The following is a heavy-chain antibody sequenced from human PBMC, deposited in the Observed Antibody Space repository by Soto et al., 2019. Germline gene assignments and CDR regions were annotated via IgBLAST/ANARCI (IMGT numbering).Heavy chain of an antibody. CDR2: IDPTDSYT. J-gene: IGHJ6*02. D-gene: IGHD6-13*01. Sequence: GESLKISCKASEYSFTSYWINWVRQMPGKGLEWMGRIDPTDSYTNYSPSFQGHVTISADKSISTAYLQWSSLKASDTAMYYCARTAAAGKYYYGMDVWSQGTTVTVSS. V-gene: IGHV5-10-1*01. CDR1: EYSFTSYW. CDR3: ARTAAAGKYYYGMDV.